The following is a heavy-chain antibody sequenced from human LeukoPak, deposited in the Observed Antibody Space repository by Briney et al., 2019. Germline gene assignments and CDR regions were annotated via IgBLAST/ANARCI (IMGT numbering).Heavy chain of an antibody. D-gene: IGHD3-22*01. J-gene: IGHJ4*02. CDR2: INHSGST. CDR3: ARRDHYYYDSSGYHRSFDY. CDR1: GGSFSGYY. Sequence: SETLSLTCAVYGGSFSGYYWSWIRQPPGKGPEWIGEINHSGSTNYNPSLKSRVTISVDTSKNQFSLKLSSVTAADTAVYYCARRDHYYYDSSGYHRSFDYWGQGTLVTVSS. V-gene: IGHV4-34*01.